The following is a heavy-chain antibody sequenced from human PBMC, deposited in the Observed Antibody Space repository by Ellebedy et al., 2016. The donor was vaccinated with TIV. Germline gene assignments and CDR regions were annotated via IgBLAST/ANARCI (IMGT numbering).Heavy chain of an antibody. Sequence: ASVKVSCKASGYTFTSYSMHWVRQAPGQRLEWMGWINAGNGNTKYSQKFQGRVTMTEDTSTDTAYMELSSLRSEDTAVYYCATEYYYGSGSYTGWDYWGQGTLVTVSS. CDR1: GYTFTSYS. D-gene: IGHD3-10*01. CDR3: ATEYYYGSGSYTGWDY. CDR2: INAGNGNT. J-gene: IGHJ4*02. V-gene: IGHV1-3*01.